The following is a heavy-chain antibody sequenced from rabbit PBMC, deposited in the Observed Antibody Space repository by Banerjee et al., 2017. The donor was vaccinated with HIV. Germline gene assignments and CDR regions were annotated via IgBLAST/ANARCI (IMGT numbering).Heavy chain of an antibody. D-gene: IGHD4-2*01. CDR2: IYVGNSDST. J-gene: IGHJ4*01. V-gene: IGHV1S40*01. CDR3: ARDLAGYDGYAFNL. CDR1: GIDFSTYYY. Sequence: QSLEESGGDLVQPGGTLTLTCKASGIDFSTYYYMCWVRQAPGKGLEWIACIYVGNSDSTYYASWAKGRFTISRTSSTTVTLQMTSLTAADTATYFCARDLAGYDGYAFNLWGPGTLVTVS.